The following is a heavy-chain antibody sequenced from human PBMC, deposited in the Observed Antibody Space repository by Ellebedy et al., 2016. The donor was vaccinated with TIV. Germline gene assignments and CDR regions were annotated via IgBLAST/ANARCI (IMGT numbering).Heavy chain of an antibody. J-gene: IGHJ6*02. V-gene: IGHV3-30*03. CDR1: GFTLRTYG. CDR3: AEEGGSSRGASGMDV. D-gene: IGHD6-6*01. Sequence: GESLKISCVASGFTLRTYGLHWVRQTPNTGLEWVAFISTNGREKYYIDSVKGRFTISRDISKNTLYLQMNSLRVDDTAVYYCAEEGGSSRGASGMDVWGQGTAVVVSS. CDR2: ISTNGREK.